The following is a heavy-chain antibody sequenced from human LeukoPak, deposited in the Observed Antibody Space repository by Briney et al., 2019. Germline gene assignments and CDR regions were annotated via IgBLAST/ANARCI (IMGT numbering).Heavy chain of an antibody. D-gene: IGHD3-3*01. V-gene: IGHV4-59*01. CDR3: ARIFGVVIDY. J-gene: IGHJ4*02. Sequence: SETLSLTCTVSGGSISSNDWSWIRQPPGKGLEWLGYIHYSGSTHYNPSLKSRVTMSLDTSKNLFSLKLSSVTAADTAVYYCARIFGVVIDYWGPGTLVTVSS. CDR1: GGSISSND. CDR2: IHYSGST.